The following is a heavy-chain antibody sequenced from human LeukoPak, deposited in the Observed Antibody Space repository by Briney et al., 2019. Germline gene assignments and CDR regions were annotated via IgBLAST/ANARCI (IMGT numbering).Heavy chain of an antibody. CDR1: GFTFDDYA. CDR2: ISWNSGSI. V-gene: IGHV3-9*01. Sequence: GGSLRLSCAASGFTFDDYAMHWVRQAPGKGLEWVSGISWNSGSIGYADSVKGRFTISRDNAKNSLYLQMNSLRAEDTALYYCAKASGAEGPRFDYWGQGTLVTVSS. CDR3: AKASGAEGPRFDY. J-gene: IGHJ4*02.